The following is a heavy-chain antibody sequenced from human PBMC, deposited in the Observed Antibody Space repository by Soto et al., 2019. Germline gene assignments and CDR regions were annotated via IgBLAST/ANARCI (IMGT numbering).Heavy chain of an antibody. D-gene: IGHD4-17*01. Sequence: EVQLVESGGGLVQPGGSLRLSCAASGFTFSSYWMHWVRQAPGKGLVWVSRISSDGSSTSYADSVKGRFTISRDNAKNTLYLQMNSPRAEDTAVYYCARDYGDYGDALDIWGQETMVTVSS. CDR1: GFTFSSYW. CDR3: ARDYGDYGDALDI. V-gene: IGHV3-74*02. J-gene: IGHJ3*02. CDR2: ISSDGSST.